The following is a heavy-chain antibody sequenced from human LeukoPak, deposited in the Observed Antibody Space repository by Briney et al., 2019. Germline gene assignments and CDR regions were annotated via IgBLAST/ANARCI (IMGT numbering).Heavy chain of an antibody. CDR3: ARFGFFPRRFGEALTYYFDY. CDR2: IDPSNSYT. CDR1: GYSFTSYW. J-gene: IGHJ4*02. Sequence: GGSLRLSCKGSGYSFTSYWISWVRQMPGHGLEWMGRIDPSNSYTNYSPSFQGHVTISADKSISTAYLQWSSLKASDTAMYYCARFGFFPRRFGEALTYYFDYWGQGTLVTVSS. D-gene: IGHD3-10*01. V-gene: IGHV5-10-1*01.